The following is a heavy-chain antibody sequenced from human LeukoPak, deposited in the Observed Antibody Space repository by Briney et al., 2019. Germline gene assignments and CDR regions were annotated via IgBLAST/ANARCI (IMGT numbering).Heavy chain of an antibody. CDR2: IGSTGDST. V-gene: IGHV3-64*04. CDR1: GFTFRNYA. J-gene: IGHJ4*02. D-gene: IGHD2-15*01. Sequence: GGSLRLSCSASGFTFRNYAMHWVRQAPGKRLEYVSAIGSTGDSTYYADSVKGRFTISRDNAKNSLYLQMNSLRAEDTAVYYCTRSLDYWGQGILVTVSS. CDR3: TRSLDY.